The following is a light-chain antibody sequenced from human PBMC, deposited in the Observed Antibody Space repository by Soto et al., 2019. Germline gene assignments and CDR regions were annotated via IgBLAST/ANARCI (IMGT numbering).Light chain of an antibody. CDR3: QSYDSSLIYV. V-gene: IGLV1-40*01. J-gene: IGLJ1*01. CDR1: SSNIGAGYD. CDR2: GNI. Sequence: QLVLTQPPSVSGAPGQRVTISCTGSSSNIGAGYDVHWYQQLPGTAPKLLIYGNINRPSGVPDRFSGSQSGTSASLAITGLQAEDETDYYCQSYDSSLIYVFGTGTKLTVL.